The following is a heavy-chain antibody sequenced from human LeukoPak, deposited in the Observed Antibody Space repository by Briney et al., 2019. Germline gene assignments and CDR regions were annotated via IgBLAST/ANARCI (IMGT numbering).Heavy chain of an antibody. V-gene: IGHV3-7*04. Sequence: PGGSLRLSCVASGFTFSDYWMSWVRQAPGKGLEWVANIKEDGSENYYVDSVRGRFTISRDNAKNSLYLQMNSLRAEDTAMYYCARAYAGGIFDSRGQGTLVTVSS. CDR2: IKEDGSEN. J-gene: IGHJ4*02. D-gene: IGHD3-16*01. CDR3: ARAYAGGIFDS. CDR1: GFTFSDYW.